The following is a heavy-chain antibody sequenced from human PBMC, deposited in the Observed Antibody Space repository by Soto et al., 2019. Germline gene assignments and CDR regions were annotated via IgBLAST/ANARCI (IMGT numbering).Heavy chain of an antibody. CDR2: INGDGTTT. J-gene: IGHJ6*02. V-gene: IGHV3-74*01. Sequence: EVQLVESGGGLVQPGGSLRLSCAASGFTFTNYWIHWVRQAPGKGLMWISRINGDGTTTNYADSVKGRFTISRDNARNTVYLQVNSLRVEDTALYYCARGSRCHYGRDVWGQGTTVTVSS. D-gene: IGHD3-10*01. CDR3: ARGSRCHYGRDV. CDR1: GFTFTNYW.